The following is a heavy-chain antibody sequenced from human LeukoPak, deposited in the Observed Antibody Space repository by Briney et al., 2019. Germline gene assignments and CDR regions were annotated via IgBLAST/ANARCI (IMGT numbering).Heavy chain of an antibody. V-gene: IGHV4-30-4*01. CDR1: GGSISSGDYY. CDR3: ARGREWELSTHFDY. CDR2: IYYSGST. Sequence: SETLSLTCTVSGGSISSGDYYWSWICQPPGKGLEWIGYIYYSGSTYYNPSLKSRVTISVDTSKNQFSLKLSSVTAADTAVYYCARGREWELSTHFDYWGQGTLVTVSS. J-gene: IGHJ4*02. D-gene: IGHD1-26*01.